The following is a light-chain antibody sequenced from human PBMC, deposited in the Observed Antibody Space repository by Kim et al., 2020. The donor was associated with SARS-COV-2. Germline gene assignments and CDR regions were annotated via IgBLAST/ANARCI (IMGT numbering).Light chain of an antibody. J-gene: IGKJ2*01. Sequence: ATVNCKSSQSVLYSSNNKNYLAWYRQKPGQPPKLLIYWAATRQSGVPDRFRGGGSGTDFTLSISSLQAEDAAVYYCQQYYNSPYTFGQGTKLEI. V-gene: IGKV4-1*01. CDR3: QQYYNSPYT. CDR2: WAA. CDR1: QSVLYSSNNKNY.